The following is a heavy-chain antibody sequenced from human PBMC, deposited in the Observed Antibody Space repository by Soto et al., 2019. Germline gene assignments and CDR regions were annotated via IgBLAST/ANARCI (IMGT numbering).Heavy chain of an antibody. CDR1: GFTLGNYW. Sequence: GVLRLSCTASGFTLGNYWMAWVRQAPGKGLEWVANARQDGVDKGHADCVRDRFTIIRENARNSVFLQMNSLRAEDTAVYFCARDVGGILDYWGQGTLVTVSS. J-gene: IGHJ4*02. CDR2: ARQDGVDK. CDR3: ARDVGGILDY. V-gene: IGHV3-7*03.